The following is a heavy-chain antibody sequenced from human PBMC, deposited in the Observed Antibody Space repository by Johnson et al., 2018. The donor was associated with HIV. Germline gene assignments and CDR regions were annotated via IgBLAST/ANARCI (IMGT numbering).Heavy chain of an antibody. CDR1: GFTFSSYG. J-gene: IGHJ3*02. D-gene: IGHD6-13*01. CDR2: IRYDGSNN. Sequence: QVQLVESGGGVVQPGGSLRLSCAASGFTFSSYGMHWVRQAPGKGLQWVAFIRYDGSNNYYADSVKGRFTISRDNSKNTLYLQMNSLRAEDTAVYYCAKDQIPAAASRAFDIWGQGTMVTVSS. CDR3: AKDQIPAAASRAFDI. V-gene: IGHV3-30*02.